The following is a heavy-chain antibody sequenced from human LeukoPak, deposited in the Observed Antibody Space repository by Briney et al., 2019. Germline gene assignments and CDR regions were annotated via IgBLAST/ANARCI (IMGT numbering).Heavy chain of an antibody. CDR2: IYYSGST. Sequence: SETLFLTCTVSGGSISSSSYYWGWIRQPPGKGLEWIGSIYYSGSTYYNPSLKSRVTISVDTSKNQFSLKLSSVTAADTAVYYCARVRSITHDYFDYWGQGTLVTVSS. D-gene: IGHD1-14*01. J-gene: IGHJ4*02. CDR3: ARVRSITHDYFDY. V-gene: IGHV4-39*07. CDR1: GGSISSSSYY.